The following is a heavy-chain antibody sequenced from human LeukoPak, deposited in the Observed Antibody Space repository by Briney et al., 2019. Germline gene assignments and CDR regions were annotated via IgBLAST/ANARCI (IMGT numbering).Heavy chain of an antibody. CDR3: AKDLDIVVVSAATLDY. CDR1: GFTFSSYG. D-gene: IGHD2-2*01. Sequence: GGSLRLSCAASGFTFSSYGMHWVRQAPGKGLEWVAVISYDGSNKYYADSVKGRFTISRDNSKNTLYLQMNSLRAEDTAVYYCAKDLDIVVVSAATLDYWGQGTLVTVSS. J-gene: IGHJ4*02. V-gene: IGHV3-30*18. CDR2: ISYDGSNK.